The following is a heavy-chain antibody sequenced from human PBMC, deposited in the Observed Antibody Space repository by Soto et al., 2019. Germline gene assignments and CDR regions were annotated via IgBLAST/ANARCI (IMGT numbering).Heavy chain of an antibody. J-gene: IGHJ4*02. CDR1: GFSFDSYV. Sequence: QVQLEESGGGVVQPGRSLRLSCTASGFSFDSYVMHWVRQAPGKGLEWVAVIWFDGSNKHYADSVKGRFTISRDNSKNTLYLQMNNLRAEDTAVHYCAGVNCDDIFDTWGQGALVTVSS. V-gene: IGHV3-33*01. D-gene: IGHD3-9*01. CDR2: IWFDGSNK. CDR3: AGVNCDDIFDT.